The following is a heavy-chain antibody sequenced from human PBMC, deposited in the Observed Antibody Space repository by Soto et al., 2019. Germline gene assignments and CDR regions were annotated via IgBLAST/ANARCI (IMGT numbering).Heavy chain of an antibody. CDR3: ASLVVPAAPDDAFDI. Sequence: GASVKVSCKASGCTFSSYTIICVRQAPGQGLEWMGRIIPILGIANYAQKFQGRVTITADKSTSTAYMELSSLRSEDTAVYYCASLVVPAAPDDAFDIWGQGTMVTVSS. CDR2: IIPILGIA. V-gene: IGHV1-69*02. J-gene: IGHJ3*02. CDR1: GCTFSSYT. D-gene: IGHD2-2*01.